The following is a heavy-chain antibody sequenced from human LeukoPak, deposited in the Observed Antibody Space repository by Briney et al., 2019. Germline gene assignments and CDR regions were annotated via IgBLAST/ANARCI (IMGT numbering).Heavy chain of an antibody. CDR3: AKDFLSYYYYYGMDV. J-gene: IGHJ6*02. CDR1: GFTFSSYA. V-gene: IGHV3-23*01. CDR2: ISGSGGST. Sequence: PGRSLRLSCAASGFTFSSYAMSWVRQAPGKGLEWVSAISGSGGSTYYADSVKGRFTISRDNSKNTLYLQMNSLRAEDTAVYYCAKDFLSYYYYYGMDVWGQGTTVTVSS.